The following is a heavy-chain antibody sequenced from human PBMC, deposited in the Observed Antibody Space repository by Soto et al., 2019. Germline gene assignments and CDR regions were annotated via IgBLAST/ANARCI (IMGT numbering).Heavy chain of an antibody. CDR3: AKWEPRSIYDFWLEDYYGMDV. CDR2: ISGSGGST. CDR1: GFTFSSYG. J-gene: IGHJ6*02. Sequence: AGGSLRLSCAASGFTFSSYGMHWVRQAPGKGLEWASAISGSGGSTYYADSVKGRFTISRDNSKNTLYLQMNSLRAEDTAVYYCAKWEPRSIYDFWLEDYYGMDVWGQGTTVTVSS. V-gene: IGHV3-23*01. D-gene: IGHD3-3*01.